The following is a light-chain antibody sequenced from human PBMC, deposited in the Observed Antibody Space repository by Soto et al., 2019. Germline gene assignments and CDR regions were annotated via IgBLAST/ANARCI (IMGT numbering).Light chain of an antibody. CDR3: QQYAHSPLT. Sequence: EIVLTQSPATLSLSPGERATLSCGASQTVDKNYLGWYQQKPGLAPRLLIYDVSNRATGIPDRFSGSGSGTHLTLTITRLEPEDFAVYYCQQYAHSPLTFGGGTKLEIK. J-gene: IGKJ4*01. CDR1: QTVDKNY. CDR2: DVS. V-gene: IGKV3D-20*01.